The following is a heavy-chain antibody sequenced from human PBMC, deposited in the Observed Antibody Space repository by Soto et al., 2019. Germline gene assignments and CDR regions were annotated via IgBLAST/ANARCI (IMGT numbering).Heavy chain of an antibody. J-gene: IGHJ4*02. D-gene: IGHD3-3*01. V-gene: IGHV3-33*01. CDR2: IWYDGSNK. Sequence: RRLSCAASGFTFSSYGMHWVRQAPGKGLEWVAVIWYDGSNKYYADSVKGRFTISRDNSKNTLYLQMNSLRAEDTAVYYCARGPSYYDFWSGYYAFDYWGQGTLVTVSS. CDR3: ARGPSYYDFWSGYYAFDY. CDR1: GFTFSSYG.